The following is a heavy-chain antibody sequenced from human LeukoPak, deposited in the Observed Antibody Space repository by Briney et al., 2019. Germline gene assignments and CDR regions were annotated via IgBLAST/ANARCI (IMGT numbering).Heavy chain of an antibody. D-gene: IGHD4-17*01. V-gene: IGHV5-51*01. CDR1: GYSFTSYW. CDR2: IYPGDSDT. J-gene: IGHJ5*02. Sequence: GESLKISCKSSGYSFTSYWIAWVRQMPGKGLEWMGIIYPGDSDTRYSPSFQGQVTISADKSISTAYLQWSSLKASDTAMYYCARHDSGSGSYGDYENWFDPWGQGTLVTVSS. CDR3: ARHDSGSGSYGDYENWFDP.